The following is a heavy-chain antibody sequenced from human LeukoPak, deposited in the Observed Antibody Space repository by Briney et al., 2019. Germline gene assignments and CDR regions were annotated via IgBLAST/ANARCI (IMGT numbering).Heavy chain of an antibody. CDR1: RGSISSYY. J-gene: IGHJ4*02. CDR3: ARDRLAYYVRSGLDC. V-gene: IGHV4-59*01. CDR2: IYVIVST. D-gene: IGHD3-22*01. Sequence: PSETLSLTCTVSRGSISSYYWNWMRPPPGKGLEWVGYIYVIVSTAYNPCLKSRVTMSVNTSKKQFSLNLSSVTAADTSFYYCARDRLAYYVRSGLDCWGQGTLVTVSS.